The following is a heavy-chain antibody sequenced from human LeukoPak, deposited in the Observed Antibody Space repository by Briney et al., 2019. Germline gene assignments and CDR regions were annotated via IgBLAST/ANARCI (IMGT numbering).Heavy chain of an antibody. CDR3: ARARVNAPYFDY. CDR1: GFTFSSYS. D-gene: IGHD1-1*01. J-gene: IGHJ4*02. Sequence: GGSLRLSCAASGFTFSSYSMNWVRQAPGKGLEWVSSISSSSSYIYYADSVKGRFTISRDNAKNSLYLQMNSLRAEDTAVYYCARARVNAPYFDYWGQGTLVTVSS. V-gene: IGHV3-21*01. CDR2: ISSSSSYI.